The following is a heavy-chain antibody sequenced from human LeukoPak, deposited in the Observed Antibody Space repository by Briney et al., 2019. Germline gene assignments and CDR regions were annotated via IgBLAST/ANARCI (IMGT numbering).Heavy chain of an antibody. CDR1: GYTFTSYD. CDR3: ARLADYYDILTGYYRVWDY. Sequence: ASVKVSCKASGYTFTSYDINWVRQAPGQGLEWMGWISAYNGNTNYAQKLQGRVTMTTDTSTSTAYMELRSLRSDDTAVYYCARLADYYDILTGYYRVWDYWGQGTLVTVSS. CDR2: ISAYNGNT. J-gene: IGHJ4*02. V-gene: IGHV1-18*01. D-gene: IGHD3-9*01.